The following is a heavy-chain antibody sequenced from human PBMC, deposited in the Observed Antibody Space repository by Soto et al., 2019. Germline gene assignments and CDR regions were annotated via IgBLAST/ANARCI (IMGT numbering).Heavy chain of an antibody. J-gene: IGHJ4*02. V-gene: IGHV4-31*03. Sequence: SETMSLTCTVSWGYLSSGGYYWSWIRQHPGKGLEWIGYIYYSGSTYYNPSLKSRVTISVDTSKNQFSLKLSSVTAADTAVYYCARFSNAGEFDYWGQGTLVTVSS. D-gene: IGHD2-8*01. CDR2: IYYSGST. CDR1: WGYLSSGGYY. CDR3: ARFSNAGEFDY.